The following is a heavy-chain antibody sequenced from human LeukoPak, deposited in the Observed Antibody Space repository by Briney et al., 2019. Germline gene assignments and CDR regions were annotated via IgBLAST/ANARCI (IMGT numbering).Heavy chain of an antibody. Sequence: GGSLRLSCAASGFTFSSYGMHWVRQAPGKGLEWVAVISYDGSNKYYADSVKGRFTISRDNSKNTLYLQMNSLRAEDTAVYYCAKDAHDILTGYSSQYFDYWGQGTLVTVSS. CDR2: ISYDGSNK. CDR1: GFTFSSYG. V-gene: IGHV3-30*18. CDR3: AKDAHDILTGYSSQYFDY. D-gene: IGHD3-9*01. J-gene: IGHJ4*02.